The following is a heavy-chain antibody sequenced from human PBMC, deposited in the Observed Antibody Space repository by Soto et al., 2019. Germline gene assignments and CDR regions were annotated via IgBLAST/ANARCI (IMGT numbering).Heavy chain of an antibody. D-gene: IGHD4-17*01. CDR2: IIPKFGTT. CDR1: GGSFSTYG. Sequence: GASVKVSCKASGGSFSTYGINWVRLAPGQGLEWMGGIIPKFGTTNYAQKFQGRVTITADESTNTAYMELNYLRSEDTAVYFCARELDPYYGGNSLTLDHWGQGTLVTSPQ. CDR3: ARELDPYYGGNSLTLDH. V-gene: IGHV1-69*13. J-gene: IGHJ4*02.